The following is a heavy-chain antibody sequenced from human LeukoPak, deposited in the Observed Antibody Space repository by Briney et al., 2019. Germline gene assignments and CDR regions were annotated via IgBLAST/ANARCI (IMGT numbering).Heavy chain of an antibody. V-gene: IGHV3-20*04. D-gene: IGHD6-19*01. J-gene: IGHJ4*02. CDR1: GFTFDDYG. CDR3: ARGAAYSSGWFHYYFDY. Sequence: GGSLRLSCAASGFTFDDYGMSWVRQAPGKGLEWVSGINWNGGSTGYADSVKDRFTISRDNAKNSLYLQMNSLRAEDTALYYCARGAAYSSGWFHYYFDYWGQGTLVTVSS. CDR2: INWNGGST.